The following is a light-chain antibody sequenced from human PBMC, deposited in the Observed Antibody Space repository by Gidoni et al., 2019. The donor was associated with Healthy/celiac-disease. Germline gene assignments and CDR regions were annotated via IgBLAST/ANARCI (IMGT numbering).Light chain of an antibody. J-gene: IGKJ1*01. Sequence: DIQMTQSPSTLSASVGDRVTITCRASQSISSWLAWYQQKPGKAPNLLIYMASSLQSGVPSRFSGGGSGTEFTLTISSLQPDDFATYYCQQYNSYPWTFGQGTKVEIK. CDR3: QQYNSYPWT. CDR2: MAS. CDR1: QSISSW. V-gene: IGKV1-5*03.